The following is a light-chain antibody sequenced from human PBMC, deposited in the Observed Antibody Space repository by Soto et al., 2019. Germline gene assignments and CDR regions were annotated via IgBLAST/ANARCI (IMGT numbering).Light chain of an antibody. Sequence: PGERATLSCRASQSVSSNYLAWYQQKPGQAPRLLIYDASSRATGIPDRFSGSGSGTDFTLAISRLEPEDFAVYYCQQYGSSRTFGQGTNVEIK. J-gene: IGKJ1*01. CDR2: DAS. CDR1: QSVSSNY. CDR3: QQYGSSRT. V-gene: IGKV3-20*01.